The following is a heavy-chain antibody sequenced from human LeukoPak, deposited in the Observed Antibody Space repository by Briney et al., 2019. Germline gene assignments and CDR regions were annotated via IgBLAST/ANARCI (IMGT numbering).Heavy chain of an antibody. CDR2: ISAYNGNT. CDR3: ANAKAKGGYCSSTSCAPWFDP. CDR1: GYTFTGYY. V-gene: IGHV1-18*04. Sequence: ASVKVSCKASGYTFTGYYMHWVRQAPGQGLEWMGWISAYNGNTNYAQKLQGRVTMTTDTSTSTAYMELRSLRSDDTAVYYCANAKAKGGYCSSTSCAPWFDPWGQGTLVTVSS. J-gene: IGHJ5*02. D-gene: IGHD2-2*01.